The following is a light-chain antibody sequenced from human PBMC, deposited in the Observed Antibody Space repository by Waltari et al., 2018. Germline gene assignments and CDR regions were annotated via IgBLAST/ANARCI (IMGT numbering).Light chain of an antibody. CDR1: QGINNW. J-gene: IGKJ1*01. Sequence: DIPMTPPPSSVSASVGDRVIITCRASQGINNWLAWYQQKPGKAPKLLIYGASVFQTGVPSRFSGTGSGTDFTLTINNLQPEDFATYFCQQGNSFPPTFGQGTKVDVK. V-gene: IGKV1-12*01. CDR2: GAS. CDR3: QQGNSFPPT.